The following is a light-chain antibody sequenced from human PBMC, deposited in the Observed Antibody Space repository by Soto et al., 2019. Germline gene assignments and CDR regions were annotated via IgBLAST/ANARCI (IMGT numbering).Light chain of an antibody. CDR3: QQYNSWPET. V-gene: IGKV3-11*01. CDR1: QSVSSY. CDR2: DTS. Sequence: EIVLTQSPATLSLSPGERATLSCRAGQSVSSYLAWYQQKPGQAPRLLIYDTSNRATGIPARFSGSGSGTDFTLTISSLQSEDFAVYYCQQYNSWPETFGQGTKVDIK. J-gene: IGKJ1*01.